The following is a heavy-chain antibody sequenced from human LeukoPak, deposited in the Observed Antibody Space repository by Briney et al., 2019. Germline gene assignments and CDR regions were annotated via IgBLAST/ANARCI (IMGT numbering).Heavy chain of an antibody. Sequence: GGSLRLSCAASGFTFNRNNINWVRQAPGKLLEWVSYISSTSITIYYADSVKGRFTISRDNAKNSLYLQMDSLRADDTAVYYCAREAILAVAGDFWGQGTLVTVSS. CDR3: AREAILAVAGDF. D-gene: IGHD6-19*01. V-gene: IGHV3-48*01. CDR1: GFTFNRNN. J-gene: IGHJ4*02. CDR2: ISSTSITI.